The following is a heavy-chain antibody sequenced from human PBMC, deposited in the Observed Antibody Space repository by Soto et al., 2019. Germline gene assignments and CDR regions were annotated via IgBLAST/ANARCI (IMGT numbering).Heavy chain of an antibody. V-gene: IGHV3-33*01. CDR1: GFTFSSYG. CDR3: ARDQSYGSIYYYYYYMDV. D-gene: IGHD5-18*01. CDR2: IWYDGSNK. J-gene: IGHJ6*03. Sequence: GGSLRLSCAASGFTFSSYGMHWVRQAPGKGLEWVAVIWYDGSNKYYADSVKGRFTISRDNSKNTLYLQMNSLRAEDTAVYYCARDQSYGSIYYYYYYMDVWGKGTTVTVSS.